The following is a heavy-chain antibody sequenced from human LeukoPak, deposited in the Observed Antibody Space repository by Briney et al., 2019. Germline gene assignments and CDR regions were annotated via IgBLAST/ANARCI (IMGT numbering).Heavy chain of an antibody. CDR3: ARGVVPAAMRYWYFDL. Sequence: GGYLRLSCAASGFTFSSYAMNWVRQAPGKGLEWVSAISGSGGSTYYADSARGRFTISRDNSKNTLYLQMNSLRPEDTAVYYCARGVVPAAMRYWYFDLWGRGTLVTVSS. V-gene: IGHV3-23*01. J-gene: IGHJ2*01. D-gene: IGHD2-2*01. CDR2: ISGSGGST. CDR1: GFTFSSYA.